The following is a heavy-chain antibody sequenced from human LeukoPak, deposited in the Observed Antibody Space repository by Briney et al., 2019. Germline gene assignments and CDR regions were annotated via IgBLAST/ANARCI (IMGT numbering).Heavy chain of an antibody. Sequence: GGSLRLSCAASGFTVSRNYMSWVRQAPGKGLEWVSVIYRDDSTYYVDSVKGRFTISRDNSKNTLYLQMNSLSAEDTAVYYCAGEYCSSGSCYPRYWGQGALVTVSS. V-gene: IGHV3-53*01. J-gene: IGHJ4*02. CDR3: AGEYCSSGSCYPRY. D-gene: IGHD2-15*01. CDR2: IYRDDST. CDR1: GFTVSRNY.